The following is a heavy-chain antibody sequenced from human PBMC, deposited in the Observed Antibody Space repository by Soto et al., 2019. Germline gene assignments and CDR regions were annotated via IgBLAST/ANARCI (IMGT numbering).Heavy chain of an antibody. Sequence: ASVKVSCKTSGYTFTAYGLAWLRQAPGQRPEWMGWVSTNNADTNYAQKFQGRVTMTTETSTRTTYMELRSLRSDDTAVYYCARELNTDPSAYHSFAYWGQGTLVTVSS. CDR2: VSTNNADT. CDR1: GYTFTAYG. V-gene: IGHV1-18*01. CDR3: ARELNTDPSAYHSFAY. D-gene: IGHD3-22*01. J-gene: IGHJ4*02.